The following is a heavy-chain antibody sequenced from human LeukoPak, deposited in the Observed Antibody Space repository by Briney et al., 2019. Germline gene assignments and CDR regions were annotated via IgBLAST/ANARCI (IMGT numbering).Heavy chain of an antibody. CDR3: AREGDSSSWHKPLGY. CDR1: GFTFSSYS. CDR2: ISSSSSTI. J-gene: IGHJ4*02. V-gene: IGHV3-48*01. Sequence: GGSLRLSCAASGFTFSSYSMNWVRQAPGKGLEWVSYISSSSSTIYYADSVKGRFTISRDNAKNSLYLQMNSLRAEDTAVYYCAREGDSSSWHKPLGYWGQGTLVTVSS. D-gene: IGHD6-13*01.